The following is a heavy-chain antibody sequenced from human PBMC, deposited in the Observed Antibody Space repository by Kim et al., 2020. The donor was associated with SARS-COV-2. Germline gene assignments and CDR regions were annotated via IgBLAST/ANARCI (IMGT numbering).Heavy chain of an antibody. V-gene: IGHV3-15*01. Sequence: GGSLRLSCAASGFTFSNAWMSWVRQAPGKGLEWVGRIKSKTDGGTTDYAAPVKGRFTISRDDSKNTLYLQMNSLKTEDTAVYYCTTEDSSGYYYLQVYFDYWGQGTLVTVSS. CDR3: TTEDSSGYYYLQVYFDY. J-gene: IGHJ4*02. CDR2: IKSKTDGGTT. D-gene: IGHD3-22*01. CDR1: GFTFSNAW.